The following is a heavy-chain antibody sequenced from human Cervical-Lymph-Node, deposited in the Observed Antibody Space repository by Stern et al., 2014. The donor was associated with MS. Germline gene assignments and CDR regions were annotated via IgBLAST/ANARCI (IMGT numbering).Heavy chain of an antibody. CDR3: ARGNWNYEGMGY. CDR2: IWYDGNKK. J-gene: IGHJ4*02. Sequence: QLVQSGGGVVQPGRSLRLSCAASGFTFSNYGMHWVRQAPGKGLEWLAVIWYDGNKKYYADSVKGRFTIYRDNSKNTLFLQMSSLTAEDTALYYCARGNWNYEGMGYWGQGTLVTVSS. V-gene: IGHV3-33*01. CDR1: GFTFSNYG. D-gene: IGHD1-7*01.